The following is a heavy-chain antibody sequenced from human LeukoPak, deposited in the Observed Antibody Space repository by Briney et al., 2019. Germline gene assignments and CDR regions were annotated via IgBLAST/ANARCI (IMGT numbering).Heavy chain of an antibody. CDR1: GFTFSDYY. D-gene: IGHD6-19*01. CDR3: ARDVYSSGWTFDH. CDR2: ISSSSSYI. V-gene: IGHV3-21*01. Sequence: PGGSLRLSCAASGFTFSDYYMNWVRQAPGKGLEWVSSISSSSSYIYYADSVKGRFTISRDNAKNSLYLQMNSLRAEDTAVYYCARDVYSSGWTFDHWGQGTLVTVSS. J-gene: IGHJ4*02.